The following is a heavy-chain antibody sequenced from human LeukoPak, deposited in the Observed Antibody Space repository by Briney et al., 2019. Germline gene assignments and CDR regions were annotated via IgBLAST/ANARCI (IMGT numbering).Heavy chain of an antibody. V-gene: IGHV3-11*01. CDR2: IKGNGATT. CDR3: ARAGEMRYMDV. CDR1: RFTFSNYY. D-gene: IGHD5-24*01. J-gene: IGHJ6*03. Sequence: GGSLRLSCEASRFTFSNYYMSWIRQAPGKGLEWVSHIKGNGATTYYADSVRGRFTISRDNAKNSLFLQMNSLRVDDTATYYCARAGEMRYMDVWGKGTAVAVS.